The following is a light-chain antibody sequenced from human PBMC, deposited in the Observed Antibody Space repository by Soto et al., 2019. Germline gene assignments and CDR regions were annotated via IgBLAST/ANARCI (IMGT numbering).Light chain of an antibody. CDR3: QEAKSFECT. J-gene: IGKJ2*02. Sequence: DIQMTQSPSFVSASVGDRVTITCRASQDINNCLAWYQQKQGKAPKLLIYAASTLHSGVPSRFSGSGSGTDFTLTISSLHPEDVATYYCQEAKSFECTFGQGTKLEIK. CDR1: QDINNC. CDR2: AAS. V-gene: IGKV1-12*01.